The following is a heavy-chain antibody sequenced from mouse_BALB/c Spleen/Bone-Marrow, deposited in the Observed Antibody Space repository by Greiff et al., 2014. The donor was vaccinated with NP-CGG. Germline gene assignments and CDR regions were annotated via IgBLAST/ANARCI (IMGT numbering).Heavy chain of an antibody. V-gene: IGHV5-4*02. CDR1: GFTFSDYY. J-gene: IGHJ4*01. CDR3: ARDRGVQGYAMDY. Sequence: EVQLQQSGGGLVKPGGSLKLSCAASGFTFSDYYMYWVRQTPEKRLEWVATISDGSTYTYYPDSVKGRFTISRDNAKNNLYLQMSILKSEDTALYYCARDRGVQGYAMDYWGQGTSVTVSS. CDR2: ISDGSTYT. D-gene: IGHD2-14*01.